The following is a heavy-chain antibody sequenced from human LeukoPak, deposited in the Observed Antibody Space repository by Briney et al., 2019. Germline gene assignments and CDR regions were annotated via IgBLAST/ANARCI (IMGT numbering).Heavy chain of an antibody. Sequence: SGTLSLTCTVSGGSISNSGYYWGWIRQPPGKGLEWIGSIFYSGSTYYNPSLKSRVTISVDTSKNQFSLKLSSVTAADTAVYFCARHSSYVSPVRYWGQGTLVTVSP. V-gene: IGHV4-39*01. CDR3: ARHSSYVSPVRY. CDR1: GGSISNSGYY. CDR2: IFYSGST. J-gene: IGHJ4*02. D-gene: IGHD3-10*02.